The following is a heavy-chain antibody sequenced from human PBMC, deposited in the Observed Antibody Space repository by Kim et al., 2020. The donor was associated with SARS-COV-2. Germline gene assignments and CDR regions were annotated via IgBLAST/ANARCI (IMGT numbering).Heavy chain of an antibody. D-gene: IGHD3-16*01. J-gene: IGHJ4*02. CDR2: INNDGRTT. Sequence: GGSLRLSCAVTGFTLRSYWMHWVRQAPGEGLVWVSRINNDGRTTNYADSVKGRFTISRDNAKNTLYLQMSSLRAEDTGVYYCARGAGTSIDYWGQGTLVTVSS. CDR3: ARGAGTSIDY. CDR1: GFTLRSYW. V-gene: IGHV3-74*01.